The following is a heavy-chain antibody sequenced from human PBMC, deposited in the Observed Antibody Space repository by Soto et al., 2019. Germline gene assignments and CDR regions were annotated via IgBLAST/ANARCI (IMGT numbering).Heavy chain of an antibody. J-gene: IGHJ6*03. CDR3: ARDQARGMDV. V-gene: IGHV4-59*01. Sequence: QVQLQESGPGLVKPSETLSLTCTVSGGSISSYYWSWIRQPPGKGLEWIGYIYYSGSTNYNPSLKSRVTISVDTSKNQFSLKLSSVTAADTAVYYGARDQARGMDVWGKGTTVTVSS. CDR2: IYYSGST. CDR1: GGSISSYY.